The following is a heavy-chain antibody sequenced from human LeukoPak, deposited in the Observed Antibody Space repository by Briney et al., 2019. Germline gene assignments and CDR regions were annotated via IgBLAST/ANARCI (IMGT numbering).Heavy chain of an antibody. CDR2: IYYSGST. D-gene: IGHD3-10*01. CDR1: GGSISSSSYY. CDR3: ARASRFGESDTPLDY. V-gene: IGHV4-39*07. Sequence: SETLSLTCTVSGGSISSSSYYWGWIRQPPGKGLEWIGSIYYSGSTYYNPSLKSRVTISVDRSKKQFSLKLSSVTAADTAVYYCARASRFGESDTPLDYWGQGTLVTVSS. J-gene: IGHJ4*02.